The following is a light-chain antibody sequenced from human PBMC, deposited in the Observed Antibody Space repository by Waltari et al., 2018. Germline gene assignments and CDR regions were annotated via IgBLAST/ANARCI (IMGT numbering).Light chain of an antibody. CDR1: NIGGES. V-gene: IGLV3-21*01. J-gene: IGLJ2*01. CDR3: SSYTSRSTFVI. CDR2: YDS. Sequence: SYVLTQPPSVSVAPGKTARIPCGGDNIGGESVHWYQQKPGQAPVLVINYDSDRPSGIPERFSGSKSGNTATLTISGLQAEDEGDYHCSSYTSRSTFVIFGGGTKLTVL.